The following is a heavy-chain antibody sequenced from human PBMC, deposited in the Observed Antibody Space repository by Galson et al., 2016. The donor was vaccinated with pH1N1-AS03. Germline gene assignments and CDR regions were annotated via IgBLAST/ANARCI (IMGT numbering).Heavy chain of an antibody. CDR3: ARQVAVAGTFYFDY. Sequence: TLSLTCTVSGGSINSDAYYWSWVRQHPGKGLEWIGYIFYSESTYYNPSLKSLVTISLGTSKNQFSLRLSSVTAADTAVYYCARQVAVAGTFYFDYWGQGTLVIVSS. D-gene: IGHD6-19*01. J-gene: IGHJ4*02. V-gene: IGHV4-31*01. CDR1: GGSINSDAYY. CDR2: IFYSEST.